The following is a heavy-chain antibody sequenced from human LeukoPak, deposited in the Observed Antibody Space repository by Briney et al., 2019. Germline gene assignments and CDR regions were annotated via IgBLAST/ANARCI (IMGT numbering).Heavy chain of an antibody. CDR1: GGTFSSYA. CDR2: IIPIFGTA. CDR3: ARGIRRGSSGYYSTDY. Sequence: SVKVSCKASGGTFSSYAISWVRQAPGQGLEWMGGIIPIFGTANYAQKFQGRATITADESTSTAYMELSSLRSEDTAVYYCARGIRRGSSGYYSTDYWGQGTLVTVSS. J-gene: IGHJ4*02. D-gene: IGHD3-22*01. V-gene: IGHV1-69*13.